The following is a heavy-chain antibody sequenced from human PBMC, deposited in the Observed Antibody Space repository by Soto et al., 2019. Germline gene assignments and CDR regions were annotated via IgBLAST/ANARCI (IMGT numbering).Heavy chain of an antibody. V-gene: IGHV2-5*01. J-gene: IGHJ6*02. CDR3: AHSIAVAGMRWLDYYYGMDV. CDR1: GFSLSTSGVG. Sequence: VSGPTLVNPTQTLTLTCTFSGFSLSTSGVGVGWIRQPPGKALEWLALIYWNDDKRYSPSLKSRLTITKDTSKNQVVLTMTNMDPVDTATYYCAHSIAVAGMRWLDYYYGMDVWGQGTTVTVSS. D-gene: IGHD6-19*01. CDR2: IYWNDDK.